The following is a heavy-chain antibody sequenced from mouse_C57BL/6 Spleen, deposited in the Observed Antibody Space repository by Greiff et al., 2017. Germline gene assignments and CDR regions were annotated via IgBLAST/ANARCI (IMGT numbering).Heavy chain of an antibody. Sequence: QVQLQQPGAELVKPGASVKLSCKASGYTFTSYWMQWVKQRPGQGLEWIGEIDPSDSSTNYNQKFKGKATLTVDQSSSTAYMQHSSLTSEDSAVYYCARRDGYYDYWGQGTTLTVSS. V-gene: IGHV1-50*01. CDR1: GYTFTSYW. D-gene: IGHD2-3*01. CDR2: IDPSDSST. CDR3: ARRDGYYDY. J-gene: IGHJ2*01.